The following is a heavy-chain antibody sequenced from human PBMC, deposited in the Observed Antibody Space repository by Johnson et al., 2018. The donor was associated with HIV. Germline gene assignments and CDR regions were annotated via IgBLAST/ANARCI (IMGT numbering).Heavy chain of an antibody. J-gene: IGHJ3*02. CDR1: GFTFSSYT. Sequence: QVQLVESGGGVVQPGRSLRLSCAASGFTFSSYTMHWVRHVPDKGLEWVALISYDGNHKNYAYSVKGRFTISRDNSKNTVSLQMNSLRAEDTAVYYCARDLYPFGPVQAFDIWGQGTMVTVSS. V-gene: IGHV3-30*14. CDR3: ARDLYPFGPVQAFDI. D-gene: IGHD3-10*01. CDR2: ISYDGNHK.